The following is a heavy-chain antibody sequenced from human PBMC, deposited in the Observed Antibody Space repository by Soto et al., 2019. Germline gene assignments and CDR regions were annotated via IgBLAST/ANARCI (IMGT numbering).Heavy chain of an antibody. J-gene: IGHJ4*02. CDR3: AGVDCGGGTCYSGGVDY. Sequence: QVDLVQSGAEVKKPGSSVTVSCKASGASFYNFALYWVRQAPGQGLEWVGGLTPVFRTANYSQKFKGRVTITADESTTTAYMELSNLRADDTAVFYCAGVDCGGGTCYSGGVDYWGQGTLVTVSS. CDR1: GASFYNFA. D-gene: IGHD2-15*01. V-gene: IGHV1-69*01. CDR2: LTPVFRTA.